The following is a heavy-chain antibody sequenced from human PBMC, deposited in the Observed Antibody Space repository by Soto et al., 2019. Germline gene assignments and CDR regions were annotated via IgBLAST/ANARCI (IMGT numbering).Heavy chain of an antibody. V-gene: IGHV4-59*01. CDR3: AAGEASSRNLAPYYLDF. J-gene: IGHJ4*02. CDR2: IHYSGTT. D-gene: IGHD6-13*01. CDR1: GGSMRNYF. Sequence: SETLSLTCTVSGGSMRNYFWTWIRQPPGKGLEWIGYIHYSGTTSFFPSYNPSLRSRVTISEDTSKNQFSLKLLSVTTADTAVYFCAAGEASSRNLAPYYLDFWGQGTLVTVSS.